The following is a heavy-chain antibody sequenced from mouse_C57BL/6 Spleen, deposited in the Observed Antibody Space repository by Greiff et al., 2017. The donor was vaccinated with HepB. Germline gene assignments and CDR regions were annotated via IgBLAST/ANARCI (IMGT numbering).Heavy chain of an antibody. Sequence: EVQLQESGPELVKPGDSVKISCKASGYSFTGYFMNWVMQSHGKSLEWIGRINPYNGDTFYNQKFKGKATLTVDKSSSTAHMELRSLTSEDSAVYYCATTTVVARGFAYWGQGTLVTVSA. D-gene: IGHD1-1*01. CDR2: INPYNGDT. V-gene: IGHV1-20*01. CDR3: ATTTVVARGFAY. CDR1: GYSFTGYF. J-gene: IGHJ3*01.